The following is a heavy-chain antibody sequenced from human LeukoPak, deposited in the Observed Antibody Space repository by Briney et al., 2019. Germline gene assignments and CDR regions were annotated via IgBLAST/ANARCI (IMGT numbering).Heavy chain of an antibody. CDR3: AKPDSTYYYDSSGYDFDY. Sequence: GGSLRLSCAASGFTFSNYAMSWVRQAPGKGLEWVSAVSGRDGSTYYADSVKGRFTISRDNSKNTVYLQMNSLRAEDTAVYYCAKPDSTYYYDSSGYDFDYWGQGTLVTVSS. CDR2: VSGRDGST. D-gene: IGHD3-22*01. J-gene: IGHJ4*02. V-gene: IGHV3-23*01. CDR1: GFTFSNYA.